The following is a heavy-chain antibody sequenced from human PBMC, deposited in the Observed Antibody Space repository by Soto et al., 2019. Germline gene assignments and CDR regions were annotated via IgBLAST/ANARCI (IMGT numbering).Heavy chain of an antibody. Sequence: GASVKVSCKASGYTFTSYYMHWVRQAPGQGLEWMGLINPSSGYPIYYADSVKGRFTISRDNAKNSVYLQMNSLRAEDTAVYYCARDNRSFWNGYYSRYDYYGMDVWGQGTTVTVSS. V-gene: IGHV1-46*04. CDR1: GYTFTSYY. CDR2: INPSSGYPI. CDR3: ARDNRSFWNGYYSRYDYYGMDV. J-gene: IGHJ6*02. D-gene: IGHD3-3*01.